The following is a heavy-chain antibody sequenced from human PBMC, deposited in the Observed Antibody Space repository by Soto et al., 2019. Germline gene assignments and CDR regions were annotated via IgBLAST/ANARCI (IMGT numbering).Heavy chain of an antibody. CDR2: ISSSGSTI. D-gene: IGHD6-13*01. V-gene: IGHV3-11*01. Sequence: GGSLRLSCAASGFTFSDYYMSWIRQAPGKGLEWVSYISSSGSTIYYADSVKGRFTTSRDNAKNSLYLQMNSLRAEDTAVYYCARKNIAAAGPWYFDYWGQGTLVTVSS. CDR1: GFTFSDYY. CDR3: ARKNIAAAGPWYFDY. J-gene: IGHJ4*02.